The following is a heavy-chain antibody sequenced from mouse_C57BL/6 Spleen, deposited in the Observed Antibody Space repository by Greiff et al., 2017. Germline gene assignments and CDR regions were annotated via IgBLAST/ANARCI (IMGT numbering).Heavy chain of an antibody. V-gene: IGHV3-6*01. D-gene: IGHD2-4*01. CDR2: ISYDGSN. Sequence: EVQLQQSGPGLVKPSQSLSLTCSVTGYSITSGYYWNWIRQFPGNKLEWMGYISYDGSNNYNPSLKNRISITRDTSKNQFFLKLNSVTTEDTATYYCARGAYDYDGFAYWGQGTLVTVSA. CDR1: GYSITSGYY. CDR3: ARGAYDYDGFAY. J-gene: IGHJ3*01.